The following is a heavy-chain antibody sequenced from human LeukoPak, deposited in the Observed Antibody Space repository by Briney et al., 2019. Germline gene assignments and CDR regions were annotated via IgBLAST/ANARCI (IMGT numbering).Heavy chain of an antibody. CDR1: GYTFTSYG. CDR3: ARDLGVFLFSSGYYYYPDY. J-gene: IGHJ4*02. CDR2: ISAYNGNT. V-gene: IGHV1-18*01. Sequence: ASVKVSCKASGYTFTSYGISWVRQAPGQGLEWMGWISAYNGNTNYAQKLQGRVTMTTDTSTSTAYMELRSLRSDDTAVYYCARDLGVFLFSSGYYYYPDYWGQGTLVTVSS. D-gene: IGHD3-22*01.